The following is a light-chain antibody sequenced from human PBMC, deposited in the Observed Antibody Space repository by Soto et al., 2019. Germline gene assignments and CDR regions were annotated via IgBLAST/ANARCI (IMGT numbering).Light chain of an antibody. V-gene: IGKV1-6*01. CDR2: AAS. CDR3: LQDYNYPRT. CDR1: QGIRND. Sequence: IRISHSASSVSASVGDRVTITCRASQGIRNDLGWYQQKPGKAPKLLIYAASSLQSGVPSRFSGSGSGTDFTLTISSLQPEDFATYYCLQDYNYPRTFGEGTKVDIK. J-gene: IGKJ4*02.